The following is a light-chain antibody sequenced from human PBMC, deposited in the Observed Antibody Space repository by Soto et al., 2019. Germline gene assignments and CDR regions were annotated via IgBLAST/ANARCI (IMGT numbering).Light chain of an antibody. J-gene: IGKJ1*01. CDR1: QSVRTN. CDR2: DAS. CDR3: QQYGSSGT. V-gene: IGKV3-15*01. Sequence: IVMTQSPATLSVSPGDRATLSCRASQSVRTNLAWYQVTPGQTPRLLIYDASTRATGVPARFSGGGSGTDFTLTISRLEPEDFAVYYCQQYGSSGTFGQGTKVDIK.